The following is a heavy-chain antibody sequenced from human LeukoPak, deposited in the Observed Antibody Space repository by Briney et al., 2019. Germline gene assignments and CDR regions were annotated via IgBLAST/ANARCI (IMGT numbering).Heavy chain of an antibody. J-gene: IGHJ4*02. CDR2: INANTGNP. Sequence: ASVKVSCKASGYTFTSYSMNWVRQAPGQGREYMGWINANTGNPTYAQGFTGRFVFSLDTSVSTAYLQISSLKAEDTAVYYCARSTPYGDYLFGGHDYWGLGTLVTVSS. CDR1: GYTFTSYS. D-gene: IGHD4-17*01. CDR3: ARSTPYGDYLFGGHDY. V-gene: IGHV7-4-1*02.